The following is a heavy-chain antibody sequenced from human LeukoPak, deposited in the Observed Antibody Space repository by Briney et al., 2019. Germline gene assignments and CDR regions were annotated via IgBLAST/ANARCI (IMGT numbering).Heavy chain of an antibody. D-gene: IGHD3-10*01. Sequence: GASVKVSCKASGYTFTSYYMHWVRQAPGQGLEWMGIINPSGGSTSYAQKFQGRVTMTRDTSTSTVYMELSSLRSDDTAVYYCATGAQYGLRGVPYFYYMHVWGTGTTVTVSS. V-gene: IGHV1-46*01. CDR1: GYTFTSYY. J-gene: IGHJ6*03. CDR3: ATGAQYGLRGVPYFYYMHV. CDR2: INPSGGST.